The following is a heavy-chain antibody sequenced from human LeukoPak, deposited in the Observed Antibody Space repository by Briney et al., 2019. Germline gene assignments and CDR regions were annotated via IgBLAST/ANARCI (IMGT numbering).Heavy chain of an antibody. D-gene: IGHD3-10*01. Sequence: GASVKVSCKASGGTFSSYAISWVRQAPGQGLEWMGRIIPILGIANYAQKFQGRVTITADKSTSTAYMELSSLRSEDTAVYYCARGSGSVYYYYGMDVWGQGTTVTVSS. CDR2: IIPILGIA. V-gene: IGHV1-69*04. CDR1: GGTFSSYA. CDR3: ARGSGSVYYYYGMDV. J-gene: IGHJ6*02.